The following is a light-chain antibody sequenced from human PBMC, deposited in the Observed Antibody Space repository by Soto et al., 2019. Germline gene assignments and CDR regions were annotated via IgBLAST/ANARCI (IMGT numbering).Light chain of an antibody. J-gene: IGKJ1*01. CDR1: QSVSNW. Sequence: DIQMTQSPSALSASVGDRVTITCRASQSVSNWLAWYRQKPGEAPKLLIYGGSTLERGVPSRFSSSGSGTEFTLTISSRQPDDFATYYCQQYDTYARTFGQWTKVEVK. V-gene: IGKV1-5*03. CDR3: QQYDTYART. CDR2: GGS.